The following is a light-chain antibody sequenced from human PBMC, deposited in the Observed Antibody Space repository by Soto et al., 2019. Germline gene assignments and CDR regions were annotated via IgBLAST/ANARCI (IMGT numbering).Light chain of an antibody. Sequence: NFMLTQPHSVSGSPGKTVTFSCTRSSGSIASRYVQWYQQRPGSAPTTVIYQDIRRPSGVPDRFSGSIDTSSNSASLDISGLKTEDEADYYCQSYDTSNHVVFGGGTKVTVL. J-gene: IGLJ2*01. CDR1: SGSIASRY. CDR3: QSYDTSNHVV. V-gene: IGLV6-57*04. CDR2: QDI.